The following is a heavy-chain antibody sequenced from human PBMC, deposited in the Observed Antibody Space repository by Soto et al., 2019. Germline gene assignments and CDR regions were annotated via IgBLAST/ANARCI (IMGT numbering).Heavy chain of an antibody. CDR1: GYTFTSYA. J-gene: IGHJ3*02. CDR3: AREFRGAHWVALGDRGAFDI. Sequence: ASVKVSCKASGYTFTSYAMHWVRQAPGQRLEWMGWINAGNGNTKYSQKFQGRVTITRDTSASTAYMELSSLRSEDTAVYYWAREFRGAHWVALGDRGAFDIWGQGTMVTVSS. V-gene: IGHV1-3*01. CDR2: INAGNGNT. D-gene: IGHD3-10*01.